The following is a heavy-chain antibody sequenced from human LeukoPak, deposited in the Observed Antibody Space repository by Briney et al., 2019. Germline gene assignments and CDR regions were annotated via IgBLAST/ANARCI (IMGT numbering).Heavy chain of an antibody. D-gene: IGHD3-10*01. CDR2: IYYSGST. CDR3: ARAVRGTRFDP. V-gene: IGHV4-59*01. Sequence: PETLSLTCTVSGASISNYYWNWIRQPPGKGLEWIGSIYYSGSTNYNLSLKSRVTISLDTSKNQLSLKLSSVTAADTAVYYCARAVRGTRFDPWGQGTLVTVSS. J-gene: IGHJ5*02. CDR1: GASISNYY.